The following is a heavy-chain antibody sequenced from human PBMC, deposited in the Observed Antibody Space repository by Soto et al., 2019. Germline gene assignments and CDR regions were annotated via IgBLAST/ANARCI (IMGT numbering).Heavy chain of an antibody. CDR2: IKEDGSEK. J-gene: IGHJ4*02. CDR3: ARGRWIAVAGKYYFDY. Sequence: GGSLRLSCAASGFTFSNYWMGWVRQAPGKGLEWVANIKEDGSEKYYVDSMKGRFTISRDNAKNSLYLQMNSLRAEDTAVYYCARGRWIAVAGKYYFDYWGQGTLVTVSS. V-gene: IGHV3-7*04. CDR1: GFTFSNYW. D-gene: IGHD6-19*01.